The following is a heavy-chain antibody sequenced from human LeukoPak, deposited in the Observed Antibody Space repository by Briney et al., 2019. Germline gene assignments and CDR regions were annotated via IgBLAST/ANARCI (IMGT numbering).Heavy chain of an antibody. J-gene: IGHJ6*03. Sequence: SETLSLTCAVYGGSFSGYYWSWIRQPPGKGLEWIGYIYYSGSTNYNPSLKSRVTISVDTSKNQFSLKLSSVTAADTAVYYCARALKQLAPFYYYYYMDVWGKGTTVTVSS. CDR3: ARALKQLAPFYYYYYMDV. CDR2: IYYSGST. V-gene: IGHV4-59*01. CDR1: GGSFSGYY. D-gene: IGHD6-6*01.